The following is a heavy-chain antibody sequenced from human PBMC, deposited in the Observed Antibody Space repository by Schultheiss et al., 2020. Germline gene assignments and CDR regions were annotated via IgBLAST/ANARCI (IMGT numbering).Heavy chain of an antibody. CDR2: ISPRSEVT. V-gene: IGHV3-23*01. D-gene: IGHD4-17*01. CDR1: GFTFDDYG. Sequence: GESLKISCAASGFTFDDYGMSWVRQAPGKGLEWVSVISPRSEVTFYADSVKGRFTISRDNSKNILYLQMNSLRAEDTAVYYCARALPVSLTTRFPFDDWGQGTLVTVSS. J-gene: IGHJ4*02. CDR3: ARALPVSLTTRFPFDD.